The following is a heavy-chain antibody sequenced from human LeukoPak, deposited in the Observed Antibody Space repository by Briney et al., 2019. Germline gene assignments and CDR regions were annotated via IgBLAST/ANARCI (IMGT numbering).Heavy chain of an antibody. CDR3: ATRCNGGYGDSNDASEI. Sequence: PSVTLSLTCVVYGGPFSLYYWSWIRQPPGEGLERIGEINQSGSTNFHTSLKRRVTISLDTSKNQFSLRMSSVTAADTAVYFCATRCNGGYGDSNDASEICGQGTRVTVSS. CDR2: INQSGST. D-gene: IGHD2-15*01. CDR1: GGPFSLYY. J-gene: IGHJ3*02. V-gene: IGHV4-34*01.